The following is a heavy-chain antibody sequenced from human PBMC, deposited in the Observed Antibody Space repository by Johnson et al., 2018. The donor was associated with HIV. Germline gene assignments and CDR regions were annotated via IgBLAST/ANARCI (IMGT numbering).Heavy chain of an antibody. Sequence: VQLVESGGGLVQPGGSLRLSCAASGFTFSSYWMSWVRQAPGKGLEWVANIKQDGSEKYYVDSVKGRFTISRDNAKNSLYLQMNSLRAEDTALYFCARDQEGLYDSVFDIWGQGTMVSVSS. CDR3: ARDQEGLYDSVFDI. CDR1: GFTFSSYW. V-gene: IGHV3-7*05. J-gene: IGHJ3*02. D-gene: IGHD3-3*01. CDR2: IKQDGSEK.